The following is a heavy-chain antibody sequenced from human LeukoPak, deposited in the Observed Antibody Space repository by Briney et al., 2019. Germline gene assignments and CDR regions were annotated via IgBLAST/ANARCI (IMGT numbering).Heavy chain of an antibody. Sequence: AXXXVSCKASGYTFTDYYIHWVRRAPGQGLEWMGWIDPRSGGTRCTQKFQGRVTMNRDTSISTVYLDLSGMTFDDTALYYCATDNYGTLDYWGQGTLVTVSS. D-gene: IGHD3-16*01. CDR3: ATDNYGTLDY. CDR1: GYTFTDYY. V-gene: IGHV1-2*02. J-gene: IGHJ4*02. CDR2: IDPRSGGT.